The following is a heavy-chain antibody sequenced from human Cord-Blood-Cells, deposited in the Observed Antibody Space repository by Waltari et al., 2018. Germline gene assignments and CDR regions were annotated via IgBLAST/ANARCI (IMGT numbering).Heavy chain of an antibody. CDR1: GFTVRSTY. Sequence: EVQLVESGGGLIQHGGSLRLSCAASGFTVRSTYMRWFRQAPGKGLEWVSVICSGGSTYYADSVKGRFTISRDNSKNTLYLQMNSMRDEDTAVYYCARDFNAFDIWGQGTMVTVSS. CDR3: ARDFNAFDI. V-gene: IGHV3-53*01. CDR2: ICSGGST. J-gene: IGHJ3*02.